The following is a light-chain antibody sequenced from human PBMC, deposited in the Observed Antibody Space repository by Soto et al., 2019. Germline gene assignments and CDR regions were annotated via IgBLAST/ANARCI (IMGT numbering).Light chain of an antibody. V-gene: IGKV3-20*01. J-gene: IGKJ5*01. Sequence: EIVLTQSPVTLSLSPVERATLSCSAIQSVSSSYLAWYQQKPGQAPRLLIYGASSRATGIPDRFSGSGSGTDFTLTISRLEPEDFAVYYCQQYGSSPPITFGQGARLEIK. CDR3: QQYGSSPPIT. CDR2: GAS. CDR1: QSVSSSY.